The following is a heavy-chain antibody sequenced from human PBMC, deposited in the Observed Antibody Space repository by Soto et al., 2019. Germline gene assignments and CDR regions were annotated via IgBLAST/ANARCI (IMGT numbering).Heavy chain of an antibody. CDR3: ARGGGTILAPLP. D-gene: IGHD3-3*01. CDR2: INPNSGVT. V-gene: IGHV1-2*02. Sequence: QVQLVQSGAEVKKPGASVKVSCKASGYTFTGYFMHWVRQAPGQGLEWMGYINPNSGVTKYAQKFQGRVTLTRATSINTAYMEMTMLTSDDTAVYYCARGGGTILAPLPWGQGTLVIVSS. J-gene: IGHJ5*02. CDR1: GYTFTGYF.